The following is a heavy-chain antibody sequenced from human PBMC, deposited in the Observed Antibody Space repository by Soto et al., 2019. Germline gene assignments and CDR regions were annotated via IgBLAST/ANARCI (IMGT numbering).Heavy chain of an antibody. D-gene: IGHD3-3*02. Sequence: QVQLVQSGAEVKKPGASVKVSCKASGYTFTTYDINWVRQATGQGLEWMGWMNPNSGHTVYAQKFQGRVTVTRDTSINTAYMELSSLRSEDTAVYYCARGSMSFAGYGMDVCGQGTTVTASS. CDR1: GYTFTTYD. CDR2: MNPNSGHT. CDR3: ARGSMSFAGYGMDV. J-gene: IGHJ6*02. V-gene: IGHV1-8*01.